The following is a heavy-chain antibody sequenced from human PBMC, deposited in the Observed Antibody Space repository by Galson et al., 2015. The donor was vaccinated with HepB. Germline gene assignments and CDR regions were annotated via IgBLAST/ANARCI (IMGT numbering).Heavy chain of an antibody. D-gene: IGHD1-26*01. J-gene: IGHJ4*02. V-gene: IGHV3-23*01. CDR1: GFTFSSYA. CDR3: AKVQGGSGSRSRDY. Sequence: SLRLSCAASGFTFSSYAMSWVRQAPGKGLEWVSAISGSGGSTYYADSVKGRFTISRDNSKNTLYLQMNSLRAEDTAVYYCAKVQGGSGSRSRDYWGQGTLVTVSS. CDR2: ISGSGGST.